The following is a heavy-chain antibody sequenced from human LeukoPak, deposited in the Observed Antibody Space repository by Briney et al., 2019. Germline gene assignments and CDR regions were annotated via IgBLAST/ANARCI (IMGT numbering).Heavy chain of an antibody. CDR1: GGTFSSYA. J-gene: IGHJ4*02. D-gene: IGHD6-13*01. Sequence: GAPVKDSDPASGGTFSSYAISWVRQPPGQGLEWMGRIIPIFGTANYAQKFQGRVTITADKSTSTANMELSSLRSEDTAVYYCARDRLAAAGSSFDYEDRGTVVSVSS. CDR3: ARDRLAAAGSSFDY. V-gene: IGHV1-69*06. CDR2: IIPIFGTA.